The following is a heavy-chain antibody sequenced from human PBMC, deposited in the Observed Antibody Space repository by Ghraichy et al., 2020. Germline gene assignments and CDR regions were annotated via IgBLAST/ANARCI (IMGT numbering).Heavy chain of an antibody. CDR3: AREFCSGGSCYSVGSLDY. Sequence: ASVKVSCKASGYTFTSYGISWVRQAPGQGLEWMGWISAYNGNTNYAQKLQGRVTMTTDTSTSTAYMELRSLRSDDTAVYYCAREFCSGGSCYSVGSLDYWGQGTLVTVSS. CDR2: ISAYNGNT. CDR1: GYTFTSYG. J-gene: IGHJ4*02. D-gene: IGHD2-15*01. V-gene: IGHV1-18*01.